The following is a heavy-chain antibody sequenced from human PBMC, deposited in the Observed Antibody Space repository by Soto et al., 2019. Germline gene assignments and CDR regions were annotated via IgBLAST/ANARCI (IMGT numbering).Heavy chain of an antibody. D-gene: IGHD3-22*01. J-gene: IGHJ5*02. V-gene: IGHV1-69*06. CDR3: ARDRTDSGYYTNWLDP. CDR1: GGTLCSDA. CDR2: IIPIFGTT. Sequence: SVKVSCKASGGTLCSDAITWVRQAPGQGLEWVGRIIPIFGTTNYAQNLQGRVTISADKSTLTSYMELHSLTSDDTALYYCARDRTDSGYYTNWLDPWGQGTQVTVSS.